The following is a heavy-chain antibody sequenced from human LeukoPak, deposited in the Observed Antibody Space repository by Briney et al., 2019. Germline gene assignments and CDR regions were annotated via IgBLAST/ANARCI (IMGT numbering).Heavy chain of an antibody. D-gene: IGHD3-22*01. Sequence: SETLSLTCTVSGGSISSSSYWWGWIRQPPGKGLEWIGSIYYSGSTYYNPSLKSRVTISVDTSKNQFSLKLSSVTAAATAVYYCARGADSSGYYSIFYFDYWGQGTLVTVSS. V-gene: IGHV4-39*07. CDR3: ARGADSSGYYSIFYFDY. CDR1: GGSISSSSYW. CDR2: IYYSGST. J-gene: IGHJ4*02.